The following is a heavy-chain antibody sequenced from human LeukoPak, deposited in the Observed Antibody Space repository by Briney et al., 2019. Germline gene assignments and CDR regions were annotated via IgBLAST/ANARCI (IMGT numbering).Heavy chain of an antibody. Sequence: ASVKVSCKASGYTFTSYYMHWVRQAPGQGLEWMGIINPSGGSTSYAQKFQGRVTMTRDTSTSTVYMELSSLRSEDTAVYYCARELVQDKDYYYYYYGMDVWGHGTTVTVSS. CDR3: ARELVQDKDYYYYYYGMDV. V-gene: IGHV1-46*01. CDR1: GYTFTSYY. J-gene: IGHJ6*02. CDR2: INPSGGST. D-gene: IGHD2-15*01.